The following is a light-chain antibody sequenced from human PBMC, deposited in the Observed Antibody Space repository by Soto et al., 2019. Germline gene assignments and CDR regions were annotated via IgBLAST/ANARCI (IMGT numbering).Light chain of an antibody. CDR3: QQYFSYPLT. Sequence: AIRMTQSPSSFSASTGDRVTITCRASQGISSHLAWYQVKPGKAPRLLIYTASYLESGVPSRFSGSGSGTXXXXXXXXXQSEDFAVYYCQQYFSYPLTFGGGTKVEIK. J-gene: IGKJ4*01. CDR1: QGISSH. CDR2: TAS. V-gene: IGKV1-8*01.